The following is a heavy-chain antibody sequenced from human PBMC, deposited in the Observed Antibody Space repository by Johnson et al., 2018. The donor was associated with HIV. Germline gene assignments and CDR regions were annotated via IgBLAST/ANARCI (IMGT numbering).Heavy chain of an antibody. CDR1: GFTFSHNA. V-gene: IGHV3-64*01. CDR2: ISSNGGST. D-gene: IGHD1-26*01. Sequence: VQLVESGGGLVQPGGSLRLSCAASGFTFSHNAMHWVRQGPGKGLEYVSAISSNGGSTFYANSVKGRFTISRDNSKNTLYLQLGSLRTDDMAVYYCARAHSGSYSPRSAFDIWGQGTMVTVSS. CDR3: ARAHSGSYSPRSAFDI. J-gene: IGHJ3*02.